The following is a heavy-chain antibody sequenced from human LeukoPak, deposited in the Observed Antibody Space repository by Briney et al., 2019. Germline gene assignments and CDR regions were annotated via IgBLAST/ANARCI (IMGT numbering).Heavy chain of an antibody. J-gene: IGHJ4*02. D-gene: IGHD6-6*01. CDR2: IKQDGSEK. Sequence: GGSLRLSCAASGFTFSSYWMSWVRQAPGKGLEWVANIKQDGSEKYYVDSVKGRFTISRDNAKNSLYLQMNSLRAEDTAVYYCARDSIIAARPLDYWGQGTLVTVSS. CDR1: GFTFSSYW. CDR3: ARDSIIAARPLDY. V-gene: IGHV3-7*01.